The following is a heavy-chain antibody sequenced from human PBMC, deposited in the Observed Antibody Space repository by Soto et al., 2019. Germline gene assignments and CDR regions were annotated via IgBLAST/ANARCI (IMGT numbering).Heavy chain of an antibody. CDR2: IYYSGIT. V-gene: IGHV4-59*01. Sequence: SETLSLTCTVSGGSISSYYWCWIRQPPGKGLEWIGYIYYSGITNYNPSLKSRVTISVDTSKNQFSLKLSSVTAADTAVYYCARDSITMVRGVIRGLDYYYYGMDVWGQGTTVTVSS. CDR3: ARDSITMVRGVIRGLDYYYYGMDV. J-gene: IGHJ6*02. CDR1: GGSISSYY. D-gene: IGHD3-10*01.